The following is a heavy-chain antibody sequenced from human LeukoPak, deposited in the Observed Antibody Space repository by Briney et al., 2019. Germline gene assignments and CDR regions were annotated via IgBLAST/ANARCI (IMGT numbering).Heavy chain of an antibody. D-gene: IGHD3-22*01. J-gene: IGHJ4*02. CDR2: INPSGGST. Sequence: ASVKVSCKASGYTFTSYYMHWVRQAPGQGLEWMGIINPSGGSTSYAQKFQGRVTMTRDMSTSIVYMELSSLRSEDTAVYYCARDFDTYYYDSSGYSPSYYFDYWGQGTLVTVSS. V-gene: IGHV1-46*01. CDR1: GYTFTSYY. CDR3: ARDFDTYYYDSSGYSPSYYFDY.